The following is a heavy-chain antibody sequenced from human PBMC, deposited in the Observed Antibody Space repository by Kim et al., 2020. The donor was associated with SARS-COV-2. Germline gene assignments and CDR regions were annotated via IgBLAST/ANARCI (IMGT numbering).Heavy chain of an antibody. V-gene: IGHV4-61*08. CDR2: FHYSGST. Sequence: SETLSLTCTVSGGSVSRSDYHWSWVRQPPGKGLEWIGYFHYSGSTTYTPSLESRVTISEYTSKNEISLRLTAVTSADTAVYYCATDRPFAWFDSWGQGILVTVYS. CDR1: GGSVSRSDYH. J-gene: IGHJ5*01. CDR3: ATDRPFAWFDS. D-gene: IGHD3-16*01.